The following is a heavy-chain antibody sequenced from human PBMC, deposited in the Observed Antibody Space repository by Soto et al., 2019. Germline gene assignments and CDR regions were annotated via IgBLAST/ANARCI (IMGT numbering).Heavy chain of an antibody. D-gene: IGHD4-17*01. J-gene: IGHJ4*02. V-gene: IGHV4-59*01. Sequence: SETLSLTCTVSGGSISSYYWSWIRQPPGKGLEWIGYIYYSGSTNYNPSLKSRVTISVDTSKNQFSLKLSSVTAADTAVYYCARVKYGDPTFFDYWGQGTLVTVSS. CDR3: ARVKYGDPTFFDY. CDR2: IYYSGST. CDR1: GGSISSYY.